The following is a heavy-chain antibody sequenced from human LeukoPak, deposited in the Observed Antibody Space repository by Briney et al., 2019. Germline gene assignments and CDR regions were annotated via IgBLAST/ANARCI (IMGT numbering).Heavy chain of an antibody. CDR1: GFTFSSFG. CDR2: IWYDGTQQ. J-gene: IGHJ4*02. Sequence: PGGSLRLSCAASGFTFSSFGILWVRQTPGKGLDWVALIWYDGTQQFYADSVKGRFTISRDNSKNTVYLQMTSLRVEDTALYYCARGYDFTNGYFNYFDARGQGTLVTVSS. D-gene: IGHD3-3*01. V-gene: IGHV3-33*01. CDR3: ARGYDFTNGYFNYFDA.